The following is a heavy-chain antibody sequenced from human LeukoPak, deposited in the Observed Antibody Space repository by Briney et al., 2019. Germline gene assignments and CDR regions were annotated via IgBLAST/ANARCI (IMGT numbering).Heavy chain of an antibody. V-gene: IGHV1-69*01. Sequence: SVKVSCKASGGTFSSYAISWVRQAPGQGLEGMGGSIPIFGTANYAQKFQGRVTITADEPTSTAYMELSSLRSEDTAVYYCARGAYYSDNSGYYYPDYWGQGTLVTVSS. D-gene: IGHD3-22*01. CDR1: GGTFSSYA. J-gene: IGHJ4*02. CDR3: ARGAYYSDNSGYYYPDY. CDR2: SIPIFGTA.